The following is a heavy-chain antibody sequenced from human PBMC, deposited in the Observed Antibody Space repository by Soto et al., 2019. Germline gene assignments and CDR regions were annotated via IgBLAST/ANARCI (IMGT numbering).Heavy chain of an antibody. Sequence: ASVKVSCKASGYTFTSYDINWVRQATGQGLEWMGWMNPNSGNTGYAQKFQGRVTMTRNTSISTAYMELGSLRSEDTAVYYCARVRRELRAFDIWGQGTMVTVSS. CDR3: ARVRRELRAFDI. CDR2: MNPNSGNT. J-gene: IGHJ3*02. CDR1: GYTFTSYD. D-gene: IGHD1-26*01. V-gene: IGHV1-8*01.